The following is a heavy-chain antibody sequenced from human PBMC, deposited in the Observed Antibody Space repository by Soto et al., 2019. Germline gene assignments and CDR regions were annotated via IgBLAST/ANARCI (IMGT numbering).Heavy chain of an antibody. J-gene: IGHJ4*02. V-gene: IGHV4-39*01. CDR2: MFYGVST. CDR1: GGDY. CDR3: TRLQELDLVSQ. D-gene: IGHD1-26*01. Sequence: GGDYLERLRQPPGKGLEWIGSMFYGVSTYYNPSLKSRVTVSVDTSKNQFSLNLRSVTAADTSFYNWTRLQELDLVSQWGQGTLVPVSS.